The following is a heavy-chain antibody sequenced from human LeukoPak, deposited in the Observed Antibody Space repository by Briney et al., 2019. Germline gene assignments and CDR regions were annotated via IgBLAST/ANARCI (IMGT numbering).Heavy chain of an antibody. CDR3: ARGPYSYGYEGPFDY. CDR1: GGSFSGYY. J-gene: IGHJ4*02. V-gene: IGHV4-34*01. D-gene: IGHD5-18*01. CDR2: INHSGST. Sequence: PSETLSLTCAVYGGSFSGYYSSWIRQPPGEGLEWIGEINHSGSTNYKPSLKSRVTISVDTSKNQFSLKLSSVTAADTAVYYCARGPYSYGYEGPFDYWGQGTLVTVSS.